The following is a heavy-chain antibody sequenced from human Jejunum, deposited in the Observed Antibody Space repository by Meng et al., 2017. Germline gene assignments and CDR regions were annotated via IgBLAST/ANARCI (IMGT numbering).Heavy chain of an antibody. D-gene: IGHD2-15*01. V-gene: IGHV4-39*07. Sequence: SETLSLTFTVPGASISTNSFYWGWIRQPPGKGLEWIGSIYYSGTTYYYPSLKSRVTISVDTSNNQFSLKLSSVTAGDTAIYHCTKEYYSAYDFWGQGTLVTVSS. J-gene: IGHJ4*02. CDR3: TKEYYSAYDF. CDR2: IYYSGTT. CDR1: GASISTNSFY.